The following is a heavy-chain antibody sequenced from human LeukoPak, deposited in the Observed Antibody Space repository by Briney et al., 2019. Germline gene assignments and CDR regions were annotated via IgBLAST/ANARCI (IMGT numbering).Heavy chain of an antibody. J-gene: IGHJ4*02. CDR3: AKAYRSAWYYFDY. CDR2: ISGSGGGT. V-gene: IGHV3-23*01. D-gene: IGHD6-19*01. Sequence: GGSLRLSCTASGFTFSSYAMGWVCQAPGKGLQWVSAISGSGGGTYYADSVKGRFTISRDNSKNTLYLQMNTLRAEDTAVYFCAKAYRSAWYYFDYWGQGTLVTVSS. CDR1: GFTFSSYA.